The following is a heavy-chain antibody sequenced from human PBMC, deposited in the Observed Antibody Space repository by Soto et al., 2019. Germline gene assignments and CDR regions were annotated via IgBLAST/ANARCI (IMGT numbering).Heavy chain of an antibody. V-gene: IGHV3-23*01. CDR2: LTDRGSSH. D-gene: IGHD1-26*01. J-gene: IGHJ6*02. CDR1: GFTFSNYA. CDR3: DKMTSGSYGRNYGMDV. Sequence: PGGSLRLSCAASGFTFSNYALRLVRQASRKTLDCVSALTDRGSSHYNAASVKGLFTISRDKSKNSLYLQMNSLSAEDTVVYYCDKMTSGSYGRNYGMDVWGQVTTVTVSS.